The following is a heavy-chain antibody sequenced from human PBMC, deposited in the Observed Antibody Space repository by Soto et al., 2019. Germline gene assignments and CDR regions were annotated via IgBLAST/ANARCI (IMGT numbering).Heavy chain of an antibody. Sequence: GSLRLSCAASGFTFSSYAMSWVRQAPGKGLEWVSAISGSGGSTYYADSVKGRFTISRDNSKNTLYLQMNSLRAEDTAVYYCAKVQYSSSWYLEAFDIWGQGTMVTVSS. J-gene: IGHJ3*02. CDR2: ISGSGGST. V-gene: IGHV3-23*01. CDR1: GFTFSSYA. D-gene: IGHD6-13*01. CDR3: AKVQYSSSWYLEAFDI.